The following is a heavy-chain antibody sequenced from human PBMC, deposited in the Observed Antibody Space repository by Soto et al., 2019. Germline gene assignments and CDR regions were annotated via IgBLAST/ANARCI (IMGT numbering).Heavy chain of an antibody. Sequence: GESLKISCKGSGYSFTSYWIAWVRQVPGKGLEWMGIIYPGDSDTRYSPSFQGQVTISADRSITTTYLQWSRLKASDTAIYYCARVVSYNWNSQGWFDPWGQGTLVTVSS. J-gene: IGHJ5*02. CDR2: IYPGDSDT. CDR3: ARVVSYNWNSQGWFDP. D-gene: IGHD1-20*01. CDR1: GYSFTSYW. V-gene: IGHV5-51*01.